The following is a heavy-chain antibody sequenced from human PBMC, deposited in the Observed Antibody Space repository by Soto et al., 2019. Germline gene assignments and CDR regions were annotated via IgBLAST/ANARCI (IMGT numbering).Heavy chain of an antibody. Sequence: SETLSLTCTVSGGSISNYYWSWIRQPPGKGLEWIGYLAYSGSPNYSPSLKSRVTISLDRSKNQFSVKLSSVTAADTAVYYCALVRYGGAAAGPFDYWGQGTLVTVS. CDR3: ALVRYGGAAAGPFDY. J-gene: IGHJ4*02. CDR1: GGSISNYY. D-gene: IGHD6-13*01. V-gene: IGHV4-59*01. CDR2: LAYSGSP.